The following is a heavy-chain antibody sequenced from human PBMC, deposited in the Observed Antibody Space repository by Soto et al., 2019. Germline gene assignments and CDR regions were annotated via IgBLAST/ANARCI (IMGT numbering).Heavy chain of an antibody. Sequence: QVQLVQSGAEEKKPGASVKVSCKASGYTFTSYPMNWLRQAPGQRPEWMGWINAGNGGTKYSQKFQGRVSITRDTSAGTAYMQLSRLRSEDTAVYYCATDRGGYCSGGSCSEAWFDPWGQGTLVTVSS. CDR2: INAGNGGT. CDR1: GYTFTSYP. CDR3: ATDRGGYCSGGSCSEAWFDP. J-gene: IGHJ5*02. D-gene: IGHD2-15*01. V-gene: IGHV1-3*05.